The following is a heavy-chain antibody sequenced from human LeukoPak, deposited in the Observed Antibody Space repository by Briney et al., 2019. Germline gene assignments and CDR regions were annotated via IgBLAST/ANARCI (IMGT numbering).Heavy chain of an antibody. J-gene: IGHJ4*02. V-gene: IGHV4-59*01. D-gene: IGHD1-1*01. CDR2: IYYSGTT. Sequence: PSETLSLTCTVSGGSIGSYYWSWIRQPPGKGLEWIGYIYYSGTTNYNPSLKSRVTISVDTSKNQFSLKLTSVTAADTAVYYCTSWRSGYFDYWGQGTLVTVSS. CDR3: TSWRSGYFDY. CDR1: GGSIGSYY.